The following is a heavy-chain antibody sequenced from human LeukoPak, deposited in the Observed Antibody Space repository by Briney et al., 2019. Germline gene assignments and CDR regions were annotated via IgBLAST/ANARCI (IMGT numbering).Heavy chain of an antibody. CDR2: IYTSGSS. J-gene: IGHJ4*02. D-gene: IGHD6-13*01. Sequence: SETLSLTCTVSGGSISSGSYDWYWIRQPAGKGLEWIGHIYTSGSSNYSPSLKSRVTISVDTSKNQISLKLSSVTAADMAVYYCARVGIAAAGIEWGQGTLVTVSS. V-gene: IGHV4-61*09. CDR1: GGSISSGSYD. CDR3: ARVGIAAAGIE.